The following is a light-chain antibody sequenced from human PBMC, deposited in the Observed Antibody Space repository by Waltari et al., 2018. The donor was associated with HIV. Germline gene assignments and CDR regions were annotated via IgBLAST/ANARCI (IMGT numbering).Light chain of an antibody. J-gene: IGKJ1*01. Sequence: DVVMTQSPISLPVTLGQPASISCKSSRGLVHTDGNTYLNWFHQRPGQSPRRLIYKVSNRDSGVPDRFSGSGSGTDFTLKISRVEAEDFGLYYCMQGTHWPWTFGPGTRVEIK. CDR3: MQGTHWPWT. V-gene: IGKV2-30*02. CDR2: KVS. CDR1: RGLVHTDGNTY.